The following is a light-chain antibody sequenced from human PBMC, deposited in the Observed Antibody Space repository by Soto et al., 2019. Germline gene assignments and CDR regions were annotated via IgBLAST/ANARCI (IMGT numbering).Light chain of an antibody. V-gene: IGKV3-20*01. CDR1: ESVSSGY. J-gene: IGKJ1*01. CDR2: GAS. Sequence: EIVLTQSPGTLSLFPGERATLSCRASESVSSGYLAWYQQKPGQAPRLLIYGASSRATGIPDRFSGDGSGTEFTLTISRLEPEDFAVYSCQQYGNSPWTFGQGTKVEI. CDR3: QQYGNSPWT.